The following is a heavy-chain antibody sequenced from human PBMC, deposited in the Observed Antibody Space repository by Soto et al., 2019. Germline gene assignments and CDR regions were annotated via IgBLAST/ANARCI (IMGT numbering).Heavy chain of an antibody. CDR3: ARYIPGVRYYGMDV. CDR2: IGESGTPT. CDR1: GFTFSSYA. J-gene: IGHJ6*02. Sequence: PGGSLILSCAPSGFTFSSYAMKWVRQAPGKGLEWVSLIGESGTPTYYADSVKGRFTISRDNSGNTLFLEMYSLRAEDTAVYYCARYIPGVRYYGMDVWGQGTTVTVSS. V-gene: IGHV3-23*01. D-gene: IGHD2-2*01.